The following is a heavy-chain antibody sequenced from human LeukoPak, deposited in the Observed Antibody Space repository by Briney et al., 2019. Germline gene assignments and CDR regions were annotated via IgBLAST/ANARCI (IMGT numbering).Heavy chain of an antibody. Sequence: QSGGSLRLSCAASGFTFSSYDMHWVRQATGKGLEWVSAIGTAGDTYYPGSVKGRFTISRENAKNSLYLQMNSLRAGDTAVYYCAREGRYCSSTSCYHYYYGMDVWGQGTTVTVSS. J-gene: IGHJ6*02. V-gene: IGHV3-13*01. CDR1: GFTFSSYD. CDR2: IGTAGDT. CDR3: AREGRYCSSTSCYHYYYGMDV. D-gene: IGHD2-2*01.